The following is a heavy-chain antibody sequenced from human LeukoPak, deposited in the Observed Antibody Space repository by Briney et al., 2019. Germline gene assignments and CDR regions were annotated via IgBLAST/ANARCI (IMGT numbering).Heavy chain of an antibody. Sequence: PGGSLRLSCAASGFTFSSFLMHWVRQAPGKGLVWVSRINSDGSGTTYTDSVKGRFTISRDNAKNTLYLQMNSLRAEDTAVYYCARDLTNGALDYWGQGTLVTVS. CDR1: GFTFSSFL. V-gene: IGHV3-74*01. D-gene: IGHD1-1*01. J-gene: IGHJ4*02. CDR2: INSDGSGT. CDR3: ARDLTNGALDY.